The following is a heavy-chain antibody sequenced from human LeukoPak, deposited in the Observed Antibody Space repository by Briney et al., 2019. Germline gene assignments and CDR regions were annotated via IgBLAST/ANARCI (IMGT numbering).Heavy chain of an antibody. D-gene: IGHD5-24*01. CDR2: IVVGSGNT. J-gene: IGHJ5*02. Sequence: SVKVSCKASGFTFTSSAMQWVRQARGQRLEWIGWIVVGSGNTNYAQKFQERVTITRDMSTSTAYMELSSLRSEDTAVYYCAAVTNRREGYNFFDPWGQGTLVTVSS. V-gene: IGHV1-58*02. CDR3: AAVTNRREGYNFFDP. CDR1: GFTFTSSA.